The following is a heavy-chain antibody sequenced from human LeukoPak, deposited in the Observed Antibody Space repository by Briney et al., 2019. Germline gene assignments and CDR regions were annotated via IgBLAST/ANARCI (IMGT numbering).Heavy chain of an antibody. Sequence: GGSLRLSCAASGFTVSSNYMTWVRQAPGKGLEWLSVIYSGGSTYYADSVKGRFTISRDNAKNPLYLQMNSLRAEDTAVYYCARHYDILTGYPDAFDIWGQGTMVTVSS. D-gene: IGHD3-9*01. J-gene: IGHJ3*02. CDR3: ARHYDILTGYPDAFDI. CDR2: IYSGGST. V-gene: IGHV3-66*04. CDR1: GFTVSSNY.